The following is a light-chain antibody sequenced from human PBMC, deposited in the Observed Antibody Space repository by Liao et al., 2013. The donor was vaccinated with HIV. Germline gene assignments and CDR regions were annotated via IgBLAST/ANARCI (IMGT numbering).Light chain of an antibody. Sequence: SYVLTQPPSVSAALGVTAKITCGGNNIGIKNVHWYQQKPGQAPVLVIYYDSVRPSGIPERFSGSNSGNTATLTISRVEAGDEADYYCQVWDSSSDHYVFGTGTKVTVL. CDR2: YDS. CDR3: QVWDSSSDHYV. J-gene: IGLJ1*01. CDR1: NIGIKN. V-gene: IGLV3-21*04.